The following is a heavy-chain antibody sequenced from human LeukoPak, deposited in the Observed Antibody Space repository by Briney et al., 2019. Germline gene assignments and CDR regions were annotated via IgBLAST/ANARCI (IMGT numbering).Heavy chain of an antibody. Sequence: PGGSLRLSCAASGFTFSSYSMNWVRQAPGKGLEWVSGINWNGGSTGYADSVKGRFTISRDNAKNSLYLQMNSLRAEDTALYHCAREGGYGDYEYWGQGTLVTVSS. CDR2: INWNGGST. D-gene: IGHD4-17*01. CDR1: GFTFSSYS. V-gene: IGHV3-20*01. J-gene: IGHJ4*02. CDR3: AREGGYGDYEY.